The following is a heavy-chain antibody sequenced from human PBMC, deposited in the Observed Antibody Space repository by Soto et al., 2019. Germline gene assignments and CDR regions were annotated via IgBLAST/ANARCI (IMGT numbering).Heavy chain of an antibody. D-gene: IGHD3-3*01. CDR1: GGSISSSSYY. CDR2: IYYSGST. V-gene: IGHV4-39*01. CDR3: ARHSVEWSTTNWFDL. J-gene: IGHJ5*02. Sequence: SETLSLTCTVSGGSISSSSYYWGWIRQPPGKGLEWIGSIYYSGSTYYNPSLKSRVTISVDTSKNQFSLKLSFVTAADTAVYYCARHSVEWSTTNWFDLWGQGTLVTVSS.